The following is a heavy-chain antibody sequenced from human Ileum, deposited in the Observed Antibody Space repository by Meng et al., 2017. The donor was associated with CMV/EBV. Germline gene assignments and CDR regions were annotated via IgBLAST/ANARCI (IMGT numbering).Heavy chain of an antibody. CDR3: AKDLFRSTYYFDY. D-gene: IGHD2-21*01. Sequence: CAASGFSFRDYYMSWIRQAPGKGLEWVSYISDTSTNMYYADSVKGRFTISRDNSKNTLYLQINSLRAEDTALYFCAKDLFRSTYYFDYWGRGTLVTVSS. CDR2: ISDTSTNM. J-gene: IGHJ4*02. V-gene: IGHV3-11*04. CDR1: GFSFRDYY.